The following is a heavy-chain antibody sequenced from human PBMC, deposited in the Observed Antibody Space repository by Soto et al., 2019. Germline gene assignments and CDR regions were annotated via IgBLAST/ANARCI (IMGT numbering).Heavy chain of an antibody. D-gene: IGHD3-10*01. Sequence: GGSLRLSCAASGFTFSSYGMHWVRQAPGKGLEWVAVIWYDGSNKYYADSVKGRFTISRDNSKNTLYLQMNSLRAEDTAVYYCAREKPITMESDYWGQGTLVTVSS. V-gene: IGHV3-33*01. CDR3: AREKPITMESDY. J-gene: IGHJ4*02. CDR2: IWYDGSNK. CDR1: GFTFSSYG.